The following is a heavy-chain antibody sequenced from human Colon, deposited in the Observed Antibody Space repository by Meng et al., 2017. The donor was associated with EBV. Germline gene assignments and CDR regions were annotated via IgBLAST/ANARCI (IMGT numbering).Heavy chain of an antibody. D-gene: IGHD3-10*01. CDR1: CDSITKHHC. V-gene: IGHV4-4*02. CDR3: LRGSGGSV. J-gene: IGHJ1*01. Sequence: QLRVRYAGPDMRKTAGTSSLTCAVSCDSITKHHCLAGCRHPPGKGMEWIGEIPHRGSSAYNPSLKSRVSMSIDKSKNQFSLKLTSVTAADTAVYHCLRGSGGSVWGQGTLVTVSS. CDR2: IPHRGSS.